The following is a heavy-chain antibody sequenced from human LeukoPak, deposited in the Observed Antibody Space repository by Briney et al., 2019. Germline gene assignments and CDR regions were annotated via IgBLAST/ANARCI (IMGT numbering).Heavy chain of an antibody. CDR3: ARLWSDTSY. D-gene: IGHD3-10*01. CDR2: ISGDNGYT. Sequence: ASVKVSCTASGYTFSSYSITWVRQAPGEGLEWMGRISGDNGYTNYAQKFQGRVRMTTVTPTSTAFIEWTSLTPDDTAVYYCARLWSDTSYWGQGTLVTVSS. V-gene: IGHV1-18*04. CDR1: GYTFSSYS. J-gene: IGHJ4*02.